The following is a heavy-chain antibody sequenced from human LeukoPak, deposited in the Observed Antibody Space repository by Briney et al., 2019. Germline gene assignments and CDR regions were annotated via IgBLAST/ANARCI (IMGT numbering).Heavy chain of an antibody. CDR3: ARDPNYYYDSSGYFPFDY. D-gene: IGHD3-22*01. J-gene: IGHJ4*02. V-gene: IGHV3-20*04. Sequence: PGGSLRLSCAASGFTFDDYGMSWVRQAPGKGLEWVSGINWNGSSTGYADSVKGRFTISRDNAKNSLYLQMNSLRAEDTALYYCARDPNYYYDSSGYFPFDYWGQGTLVTVSS. CDR1: GFTFDDYG. CDR2: INWNGSST.